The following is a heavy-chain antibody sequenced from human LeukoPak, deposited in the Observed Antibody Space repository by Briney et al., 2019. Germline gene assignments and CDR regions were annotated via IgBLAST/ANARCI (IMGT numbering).Heavy chain of an antibody. CDR3: TRTPYSSSWYPSSD. CDR2: IRNKAYGGTT. Sequence: GGSLRLSCTASGFTFGDYAMSWVRQAPGKGLEWVGFIRNKAYGGTTEYAASVKGRFTISRDDSKSLAYLQMNTLKTEDTAVYYCTRTPYSSSWYPSSDWGQGTLVTVSS. D-gene: IGHD6-13*01. V-gene: IGHV3-49*04. J-gene: IGHJ4*02. CDR1: GFTFGDYA.